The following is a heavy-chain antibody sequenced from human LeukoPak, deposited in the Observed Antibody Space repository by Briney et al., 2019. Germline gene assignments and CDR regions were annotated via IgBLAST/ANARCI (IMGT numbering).Heavy chain of an antibody. CDR2: ISSSSSYI. CDR3: AREIETYYDFWSGYPNWFDP. CDR1: GFTFSSHS. D-gene: IGHD3-3*01. J-gene: IGHJ5*02. V-gene: IGHV3-21*01. Sequence: GGSLRLSCAASGFTFSSHSMNWVRQAPGKGLEWVSSISSSSSYIYYADSVKGRFTISRDNAKNSLYLQMNSLRAEDTAVYYCAREIETYYDFWSGYPNWFDPWGQGTLVTVSS.